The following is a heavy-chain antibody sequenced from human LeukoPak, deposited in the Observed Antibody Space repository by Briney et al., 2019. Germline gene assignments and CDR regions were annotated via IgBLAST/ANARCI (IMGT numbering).Heavy chain of an antibody. V-gene: IGHV3-30*04. D-gene: IGHD3-16*01. CDR3: ARAPALRLGAGY. J-gene: IGHJ4*02. CDR2: ISYDGSNK. CDR1: GFTFSSYA. Sequence: GGSLRLSCAASGFTFSSYAMHWVRQAPGKGLEWVAVISYDGSNKYYADSVKGRFTISRDNSKNTLYLQMNSLRAEDTAVYYCARAPALRLGAGYWGQGALVTVSS.